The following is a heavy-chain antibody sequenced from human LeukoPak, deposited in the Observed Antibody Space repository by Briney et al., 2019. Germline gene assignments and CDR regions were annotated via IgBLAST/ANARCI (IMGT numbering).Heavy chain of an antibody. CDR2: IYSGGST. D-gene: IGHD6-19*01. CDR3: ARDRGLDGSGWYDY. J-gene: IGHJ4*02. CDR1: GFTVSSNY. V-gene: IGHV3-53*01. Sequence: GGSLRLSCAASGFTVSSNYMSWVRQAPGKGLEWVSVIYSGGSTYYADSVKGRFTISRDNAKNSLYLQMNSLRAEDTAVYYCARDRGLDGSGWYDYWGQGTLVTVSS.